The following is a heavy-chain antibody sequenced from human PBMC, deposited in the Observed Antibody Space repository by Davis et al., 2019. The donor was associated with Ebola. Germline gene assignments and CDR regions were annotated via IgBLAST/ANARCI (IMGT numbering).Heavy chain of an antibody. D-gene: IGHD1-26*01. Sequence: GESLKISCAASGFTFSSYAMHWVRQASRKGLEWVGRIRSKANSYATAYAASVKGRLTISRDDSKNTAYLQMNSLKTEDTAVYYCLIVGATTGSDYWGQGTLVTVSS. CDR2: IRSKANSYAT. CDR1: GFTFSSYA. CDR3: LIVGATTGSDY. V-gene: IGHV3-73*01. J-gene: IGHJ4*02.